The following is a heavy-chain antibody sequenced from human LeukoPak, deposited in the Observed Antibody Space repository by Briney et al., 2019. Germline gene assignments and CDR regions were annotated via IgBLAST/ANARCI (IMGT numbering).Heavy chain of an antibody. Sequence: GGSLRLSCAASGFIFNNYGLIWVRQAPGKGLEWVSAISNDGGGTQYADFVEGRFTISRDNSKNTLFLQMSSLRAEDTALYYCAKGSSGYFADLWGQGTLVTVYS. D-gene: IGHD3-22*01. CDR1: GFIFNNYG. CDR2: ISNDGGGT. CDR3: AKGSSGYFADL. J-gene: IGHJ5*02. V-gene: IGHV3-23*01.